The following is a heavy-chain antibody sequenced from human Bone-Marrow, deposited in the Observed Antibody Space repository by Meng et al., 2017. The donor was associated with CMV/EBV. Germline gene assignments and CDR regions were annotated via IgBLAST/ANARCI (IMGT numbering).Heavy chain of an antibody. CDR3: ARDIGVRIAARLIYYYGMDV. Sequence: GESLKISCAASGFTFSSYWMSWVRQAPGKGLEWVANIKYDGSEKFYVDSVKGRFTISRDNAKNSLFLQMNSLRVDDTAVYYCARDIGVRIAARLIYYYGMDVWGQGTTVTVSS. D-gene: IGHD6-6*01. CDR2: IKYDGSEK. J-gene: IGHJ6*02. CDR1: GFTFSSYW. V-gene: IGHV3-7*01.